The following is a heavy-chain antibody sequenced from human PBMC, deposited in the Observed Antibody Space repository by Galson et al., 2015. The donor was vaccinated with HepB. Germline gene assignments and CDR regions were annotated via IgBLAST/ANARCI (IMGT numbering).Heavy chain of an antibody. V-gene: IGHV1-2*06. D-gene: IGHD3-10*01. CDR3: ARESSSTSSYFDY. J-gene: IGHJ4*02. CDR2: INSKSGGT. CDR1: GYTFTDYY. Sequence: SVKVSCKASGYTFTDYYIHWVRQAPGQGLEWMGRINSKSGGTDYEQNFQGRVTMTRDPSFSTVYMDLTRLTSDGTAVYFCARESSSTSSYFDYWGQGTLVTVSS.